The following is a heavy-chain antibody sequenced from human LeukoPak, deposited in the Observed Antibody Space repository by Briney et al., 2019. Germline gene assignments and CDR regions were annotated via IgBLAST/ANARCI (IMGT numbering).Heavy chain of an antibody. D-gene: IGHD3-22*01. CDR1: GGTFSSYA. Sequence: SVKVSCKASGGTFSSYAISWVRQAPGQGLEWMGGIIPIFGTANYAQKFQGRVTMTEDTSTDTAYMELSSLRSEDTAVYYCATVPYDSSGYYLSDAFDIWGQGTMVTVSS. V-gene: IGHV1-69*06. CDR3: ATVPYDSSGYYLSDAFDI. J-gene: IGHJ3*02. CDR2: IIPIFGTA.